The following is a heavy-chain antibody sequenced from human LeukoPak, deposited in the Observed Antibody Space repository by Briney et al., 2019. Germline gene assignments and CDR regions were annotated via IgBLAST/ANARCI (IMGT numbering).Heavy chain of an antibody. D-gene: IGHD1-7*01. Sequence: SETLSLTCAVYGGSFSDYYWTWIRQTPGKGLEWIGEMSPSGSSNYNPSLKSRVTISVDTSKNQFSLKLSSVTAADTAVYYCAREGAGTTQVDYWGQGTLVTVSS. V-gene: IGHV4-34*01. CDR1: GGSFSDYY. CDR2: MSPSGSS. J-gene: IGHJ4*02. CDR3: AREGAGTTQVDY.